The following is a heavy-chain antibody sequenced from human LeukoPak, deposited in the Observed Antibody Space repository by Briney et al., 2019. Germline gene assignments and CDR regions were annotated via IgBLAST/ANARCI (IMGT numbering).Heavy chain of an antibody. V-gene: IGHV4-59*13. CDR1: GGSLSSYY. CDR2: IYYSGST. CDR3: ATDPTYGRCPLWFDP. D-gene: IGHD1-26*01. Sequence: SETLSLTCSVSGGSLSSYYWIWLRQPPGGGLEGIGYIYYSGSTNYNPSLKRRVTLSVDTSKDQFSLTLSSVTGGDTGVFYWATDPTYGRCPLWFDPWGQGTLVMVSA. J-gene: IGHJ5*02.